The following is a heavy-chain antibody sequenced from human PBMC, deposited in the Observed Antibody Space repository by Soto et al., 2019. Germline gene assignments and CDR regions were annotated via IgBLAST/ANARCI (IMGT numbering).Heavy chain of an antibody. CDR1: GYSFTSYG. V-gene: IGHV1-18*04. CDR2: ISAYNGDT. CDR3: ARDRKYSKDCANGCGHYFDY. D-gene: IGHD2-8*01. J-gene: IGHJ4*02. Sequence: ASVKVSCKASGYSFTSYGISWVRQAPGQGLEWMGWISAYNGDTEYAQKFQGRVTVTTDTATTTAYMELTSLRSDDTAVYFCARDRKYSKDCANGCGHYFDYWGQGTLVTVSS.